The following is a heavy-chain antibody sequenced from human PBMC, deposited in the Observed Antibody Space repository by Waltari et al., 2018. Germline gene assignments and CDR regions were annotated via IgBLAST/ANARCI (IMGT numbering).Heavy chain of an antibody. D-gene: IGHD3-9*01. CDR2: IRSDGSKK. J-gene: IGHJ5*02. Sequence: QVRLVESGGGLVPPGGSLRLSCAASGVIFSRCDMHWVRQAPGKGLEWLTRIRSDGSKKFYADSVKDRITISRDNSKNILFLQMDGLRAEDTAIYYCATDISVLSPFSWGPGILVTVSS. CDR3: ATDISVLSPFS. CDR1: GVIFSRCD. V-gene: IGHV3-30*02.